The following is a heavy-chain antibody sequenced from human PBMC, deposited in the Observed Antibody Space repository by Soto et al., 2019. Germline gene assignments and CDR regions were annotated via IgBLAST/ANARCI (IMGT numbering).Heavy chain of an antibody. CDR1: GFTFSSYS. Sequence: EVQLVESGGGLVKPGGSLRLSCAASGFTFSSYSMNWVRQAPGKGLEWVSSISSSSSYIYYADSVKGRFTISRDNAQNSLYLQMNSLRAEDTAVYYCARGRYCGGDCYQTHCDYWGQGTLVTVSS. CDR2: ISSSSSYI. CDR3: ARGRYCGGDCYQTHCDY. V-gene: IGHV3-21*01. J-gene: IGHJ4*02. D-gene: IGHD2-21*02.